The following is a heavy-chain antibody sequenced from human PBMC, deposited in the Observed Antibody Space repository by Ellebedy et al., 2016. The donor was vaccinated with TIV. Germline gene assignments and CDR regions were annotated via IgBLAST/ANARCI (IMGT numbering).Heavy chain of an antibody. D-gene: IGHD2/OR15-2a*01. J-gene: IGHJ4*02. CDR3: ATYLRNSPFDY. V-gene: IGHV3-30-3*01. CDR1: GFTFSSHA. Sequence: GGSLRLSCAASGFTFSSHAMHWVRQAPGKGLEWAAIISNDGSNKDYVDSVKGRFTISRDNSKNTLYLQMNSLRPEDTAVYYCATYLRNSPFDYWGQGTLVTVSS. CDR2: ISNDGSNK.